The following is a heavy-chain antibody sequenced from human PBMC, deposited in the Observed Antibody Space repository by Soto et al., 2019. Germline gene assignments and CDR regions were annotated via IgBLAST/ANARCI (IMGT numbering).Heavy chain of an antibody. CDR3: ASSEPNGKYLDY. V-gene: IGHV3-30*03. D-gene: IGHD2-8*01. J-gene: IGHJ4*02. Sequence: QVQLVESGGGVVQPGGSLRLSCAASGFAFSSDGMHWVRQVPGKGLEWVAVISYDGVNRYYASSVEGQFTISRDNSKNTLYLQMNSLRVEDTAVYYGASSEPNGKYLDYWGQGALVTVSS. CDR1: GFAFSSDG. CDR2: ISYDGVNR.